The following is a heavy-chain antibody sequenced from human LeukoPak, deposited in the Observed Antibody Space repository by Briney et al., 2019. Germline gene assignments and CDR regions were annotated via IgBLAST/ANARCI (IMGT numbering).Heavy chain of an antibody. CDR2: ISSSSGYI. V-gene: IGHV3-21*01. Sequence: GALRLSCSASGFTFTSYTMNWVRQAPGKGLEWVSSISSSSGYIYYADSVKGRFTISRDNAKNSLYLQMNSLRAKDTAVYYCAKNKGEWELHKADFDYWGQGTLVTVSS. J-gene: IGHJ4*02. CDR1: GFTFTSYT. D-gene: IGHD1-26*01. CDR3: AKNKGEWELHKADFDY.